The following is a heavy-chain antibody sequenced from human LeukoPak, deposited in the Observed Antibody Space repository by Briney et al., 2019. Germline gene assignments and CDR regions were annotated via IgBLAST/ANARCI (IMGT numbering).Heavy chain of an antibody. J-gene: IGHJ6*02. CDR3: GIVVVPAAITPYYYYYGMDV. Sequence: SETLSLTCTVSGGSISSSSYYWGWIRQPPGKGLEWIGRIYYSGSTYYNPSLKSRVTISVDTSKNQFSLKLSSVTAADTAVYYCGIVVVPAAITPYYYYYGMDVWGQGTTVTVSS. D-gene: IGHD2-2*02. CDR2: IYYSGST. CDR1: GGSISSSSYY. V-gene: IGHV4-39*01.